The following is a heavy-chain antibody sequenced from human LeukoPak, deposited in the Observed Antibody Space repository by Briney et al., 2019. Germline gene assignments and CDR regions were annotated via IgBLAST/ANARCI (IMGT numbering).Heavy chain of an antibody. CDR1: GGSISSYY. J-gene: IGHJ3*02. Sequence: SETLSLTCTVSGGSISSYYWSWIRQPPGKGLEWIGYIYYSGSTNYNPSLKSRVTISADTSKNQFSLKLSSVTAADTAVYYCASYSTYYYDSSGLGAFDIWGQGTMVTVSS. CDR3: ASYSTYYYDSSGLGAFDI. CDR2: IYYSGST. V-gene: IGHV4-59*08. D-gene: IGHD3-22*01.